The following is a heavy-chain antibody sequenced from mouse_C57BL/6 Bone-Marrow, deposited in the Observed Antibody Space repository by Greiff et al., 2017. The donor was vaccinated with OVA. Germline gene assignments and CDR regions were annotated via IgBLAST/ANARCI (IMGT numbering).Heavy chain of an antibody. CDR2: ISNGGGST. Sequence: EVKLVESGGGLVQPGGSLKLSCAASGFTFSDYYMYWVRQTPEKRLEWVAYISNGGGSTYYPDTVKGRFTISRDNAKNTLYLQMSRLESEDTAMYYCARLGRNYFDYWGQGTTLTVSS. CDR1: GFTFSDYY. J-gene: IGHJ2*01. V-gene: IGHV5-12*01. D-gene: IGHD4-1*01. CDR3: ARLGRNYFDY.